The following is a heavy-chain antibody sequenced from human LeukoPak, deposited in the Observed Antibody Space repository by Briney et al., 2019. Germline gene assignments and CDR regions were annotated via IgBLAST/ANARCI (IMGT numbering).Heavy chain of an antibody. CDR3: AKLDS. CDR2: LYFSGTT. CDR1: GASINTTGFY. J-gene: IGHJ4*02. Sequence: SETLSLTCTVSGASINTTGFYWGWVRQPPGKGLEWIGALYFSGTTYTNPSLKSRLTLSVDTSKNQFSLRLNSVTAADTAVYYCAKLDSWGLGTVVTVSS. V-gene: IGHV4-39*01.